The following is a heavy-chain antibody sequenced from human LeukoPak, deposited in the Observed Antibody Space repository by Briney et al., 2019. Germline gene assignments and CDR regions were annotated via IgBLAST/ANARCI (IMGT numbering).Heavy chain of an antibody. CDR2: IYYSGRT. J-gene: IGHJ4*02. CDR3: ARRYYYDSSGFDY. D-gene: IGHD3-22*01. Sequence: PSETLSLTCTVAGGSISSYYWSWIRQPPGKGLEWLGYIYYSGRTNYNPSLKSRVTISVDTSKNQFSLKLSSVTAADTAVYYCARRYYYDSSGFDYWGQGTLVTVSS. V-gene: IGHV4-59*08. CDR1: GGSISSYY.